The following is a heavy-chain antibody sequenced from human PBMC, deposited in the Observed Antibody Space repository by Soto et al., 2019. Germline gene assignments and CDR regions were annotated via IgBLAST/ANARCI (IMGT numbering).Heavy chain of an antibody. Sequence: QVQLQESGPGLVKPSETLSLTCTASGGSISSYYWGWIRQPPGKRLEWIGYIYYSGSTNYNPSLKSRVTISVDTSKNQFSLKLSSVTAADTAVYYCVRENYFDYWGQGTLVTVSS. V-gene: IGHV4-59*01. CDR1: GGSISSYY. CDR3: VRENYFDY. J-gene: IGHJ4*02. CDR2: IYYSGST.